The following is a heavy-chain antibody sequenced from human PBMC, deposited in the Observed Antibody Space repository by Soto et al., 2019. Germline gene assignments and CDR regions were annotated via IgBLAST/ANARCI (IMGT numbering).Heavy chain of an antibody. CDR2: IWYDGINK. J-gene: IGHJ5*02. V-gene: IGHV3-33*01. CDR1: GFTFSSYV. D-gene: IGHD3-16*01. Sequence: GGSLRLSCAASGFTFSSYVMHWVRQAPGKGLEWVAVIWYDGINKYYADSVKGRLTISRDNSKNTLYLQMNRLRAEDTAGYYCARVREITSLRPGGAPYWFDPWGQGTLLTVSS. CDR3: ARVREITSLRPGGAPYWFDP.